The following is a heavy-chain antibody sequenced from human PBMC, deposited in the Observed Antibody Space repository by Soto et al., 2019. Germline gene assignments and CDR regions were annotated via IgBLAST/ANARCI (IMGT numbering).Heavy chain of an antibody. D-gene: IGHD6-19*01. Sequence: QVQLVQSGAEVKKPGASVKVSCKASGYIFNRYVMHWVRQAPGQRPEWMGWIDAGNGKTKYSEKFQGRVTITRDTSASTAYMELTTLRSEDTTVYYCARGRGWYGYWGQGTQVIVSS. CDR1: GYIFNRYV. CDR3: ARGRGWYGY. CDR2: IDAGNGKT. J-gene: IGHJ4*02. V-gene: IGHV1-3*01.